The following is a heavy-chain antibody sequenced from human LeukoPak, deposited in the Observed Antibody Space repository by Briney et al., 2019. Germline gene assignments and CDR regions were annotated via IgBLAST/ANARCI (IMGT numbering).Heavy chain of an antibody. CDR3: ARRPSGYSSSWGHYYYYYYMDV. J-gene: IGHJ6*03. CDR2: TNHSGST. Sequence: SETLSLTCAVYGGSFSGYYWSWIRQPPGKGLEWIGETNHSGSTNYNPSLKSRVTISVDTSKNQFSLKLSSVTAADTAVYYCARRPSGYSSSWGHYYYYYYMDVWGKGTTVTISS. V-gene: IGHV4-34*01. D-gene: IGHD6-13*01. CDR1: GGSFSGYY.